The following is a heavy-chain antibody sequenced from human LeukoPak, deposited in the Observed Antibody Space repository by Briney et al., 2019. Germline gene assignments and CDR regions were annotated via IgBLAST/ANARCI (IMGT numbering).Heavy chain of an antibody. D-gene: IGHD4-11*01. CDR3: AKDLDDYRNYWQGYGRAV. CDR1: GFTFSSYA. CDR2: ISGSGGST. V-gene: IGHV3-23*01. Sequence: TGGSLRLSCAASGFTFSSYAMSWVRQAPGKGLEWVSAISGSGGSTYYADSVKGRFTISRDNSKNTLYLQMNSLRAEDTAAYYWAKDLDDYRNYWQGYGRAVGAQGTTAT. J-gene: IGHJ6*02.